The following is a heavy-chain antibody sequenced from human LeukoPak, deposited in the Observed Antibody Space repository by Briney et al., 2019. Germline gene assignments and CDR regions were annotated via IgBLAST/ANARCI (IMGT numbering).Heavy chain of an antibody. V-gene: IGHV3-20*04. J-gene: IGHJ4*02. CDR2: INWNGGST. Sequence: GGSLRLSCAASGFTFDDYGMSWVRQAPGKGLEWVSGINWNGGSTGYADSVKGRFTISRDNAKNSLYLQMNSLRAEDTALYYCARGDHLLRYLALGRYYFDYWGQGTLVTVSS. CDR1: GFTFDDYG. CDR3: ARGDHLLRYLALGRYYFDY. D-gene: IGHD3-9*01.